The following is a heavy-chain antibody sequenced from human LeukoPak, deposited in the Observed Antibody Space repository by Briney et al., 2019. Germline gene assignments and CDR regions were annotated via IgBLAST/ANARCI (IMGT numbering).Heavy chain of an antibody. D-gene: IGHD6-19*01. Sequence: GASVKVSCKASGYTFTSYGISWVRQAPGQGLEWMGWISAYNGNTNYAQKLQGRVTMTRDTSISTAYMELSSLRSDDTAVYYCARDSSGFFELSWLDPWGQGTLVTVSS. CDR1: GYTFTSYG. CDR3: ARDSSGFFELSWLDP. CDR2: ISAYNGNT. V-gene: IGHV1-18*01. J-gene: IGHJ5*02.